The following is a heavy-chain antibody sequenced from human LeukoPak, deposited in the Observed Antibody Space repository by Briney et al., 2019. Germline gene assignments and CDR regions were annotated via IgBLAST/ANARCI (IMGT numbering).Heavy chain of an antibody. CDR3: ARVVGDRLRGYYYMDV. CDR2: INPNSGVT. CDR1: GYPFSDYY. V-gene: IGHV1-2*02. J-gene: IGHJ6*03. D-gene: IGHD1-26*01. Sequence: ASVKVSCKASGYPFSDYYLHWVRQAPGQGLEWMGWINPNSGVTKYAQKLQGRVIMTRDTSISTAYMEFNRLRSDDTAMYYCARVVGDRLRGYYYMDVWGKGTTVTISS.